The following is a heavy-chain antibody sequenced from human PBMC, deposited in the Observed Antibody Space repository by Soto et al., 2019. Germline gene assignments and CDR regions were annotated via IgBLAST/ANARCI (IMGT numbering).Heavy chain of an antibody. Sequence: GGSLRLSCLASGFTFNSYAMSWVRQAPGKGLEWVSTISGSGGSTYYADSVKGRFTISRDNSKNTLYLQMNSLRAEDTAVYYCAKDRRSTSSRGTFDSWGQGTLVTVSS. CDR3: AKDRRSTSSRGTFDS. CDR1: GFTFNSYA. V-gene: IGHV3-23*01. D-gene: IGHD6-6*01. CDR2: ISGSGGST. J-gene: IGHJ4*02.